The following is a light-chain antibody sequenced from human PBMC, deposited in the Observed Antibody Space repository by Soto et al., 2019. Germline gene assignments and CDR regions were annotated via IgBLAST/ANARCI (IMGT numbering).Light chain of an antibody. V-gene: IGLV2-14*01. CDR1: SSHVDEFDY. CDR2: EVS. CDR3: GSYTSRSYV. Sequence: QSVLTQPASVSGSPGQSITISCTRTSSHVDEFDYISWYQQHPGTVPKFIIYEVSNRPSGVSNRFSGSKSGNTASLTISGLQPDDEADYYCGSYTSRSYVFGTGTKVTVL. J-gene: IGLJ1*01.